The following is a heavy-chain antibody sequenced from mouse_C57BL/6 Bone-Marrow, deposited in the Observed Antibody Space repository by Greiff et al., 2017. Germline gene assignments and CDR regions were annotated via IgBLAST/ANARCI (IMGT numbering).Heavy chain of an antibody. CDR3: ARRGSRFDY. Sequence: QVQLQQSGAELARPGASVKLSCKASGYTFTSYGISWVKQRTGQGLEWIGEIYPRSGNTYYNEKFKGKATLTADKSSSTAYMELRSLTSEDSAVYFCARRGSRFDYWGQGTTVTVSS. J-gene: IGHJ2*01. V-gene: IGHV1-81*01. D-gene: IGHD1-1*01. CDR2: IYPRSGNT. CDR1: GYTFTSYG.